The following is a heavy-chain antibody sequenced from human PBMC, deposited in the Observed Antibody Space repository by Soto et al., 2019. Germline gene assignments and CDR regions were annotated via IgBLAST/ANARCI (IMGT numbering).Heavy chain of an antibody. CDR1: GFTFDDYA. D-gene: IGHD3-16*01. V-gene: IGHV3-9*01. Sequence: EVQLVESGGGLVQPGRSLRLSCAASGFTFDDYALHWVRQAPGKGLEWVSGISWNSGSIGYADSVKGRFTISRDNAKNSLYLQMNSLRAEDTALYYYAKDISYKGEGGDFDYWGQGTLVTVSS. CDR3: AKDISYKGEGGDFDY. CDR2: ISWNSGSI. J-gene: IGHJ4*02.